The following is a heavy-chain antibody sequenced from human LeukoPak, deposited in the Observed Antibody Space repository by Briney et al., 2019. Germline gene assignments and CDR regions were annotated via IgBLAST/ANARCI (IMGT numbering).Heavy chain of an antibody. CDR3: ARSGGSYNYYYGMDV. CDR2: INWNGGST. D-gene: IGHD1-26*01. CDR1: GFTFDDYG. V-gene: IGHV3-20*01. Sequence: GGSLRLSCAASGFTFDDYGMSWVRQAPGKGLEWVSGINWNGGSTGYADSVKGRFTISRDNAKNSLYLQMNSLRAEDTALYHYARSGGSYNYYYGMDVWGQGTTVTVSS. J-gene: IGHJ6*02.